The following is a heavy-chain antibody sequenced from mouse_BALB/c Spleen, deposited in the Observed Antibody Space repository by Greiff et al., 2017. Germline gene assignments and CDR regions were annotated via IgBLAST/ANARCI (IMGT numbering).Heavy chain of an antibody. V-gene: IGHV3-2*02. Sequence: EVKLVESGPGLVKPSQSLSLTCTVTGYSITSDYAWNWIRQFPGNKLEWMGYISYSGSTSYNPSLKSRISITRDTSKNQFFLQLNSVTTEDTATYYCARFYGYDGGVDYWGQGTTLTVSS. CDR2: ISYSGST. D-gene: IGHD2-2*01. J-gene: IGHJ2*01. CDR1: GYSITSDYA. CDR3: ARFYGYDGGVDY.